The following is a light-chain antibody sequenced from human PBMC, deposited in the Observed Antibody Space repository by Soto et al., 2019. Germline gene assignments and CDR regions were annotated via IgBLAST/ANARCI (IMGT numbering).Light chain of an antibody. V-gene: IGKV3-11*01. CDR1: QSVSSY. CDR2: DAS. Sequence: EIVLTQSPATLSLSPGERATLSCRASQSVSSYLAWYHQRRGQAPRLLIYDASNRATGIPARFSGSGSGTDFTHTISSREREDFAAYYCQQRTNWPPLTFGGGTMVEFK. CDR3: QQRTNWPPLT. J-gene: IGKJ4*01.